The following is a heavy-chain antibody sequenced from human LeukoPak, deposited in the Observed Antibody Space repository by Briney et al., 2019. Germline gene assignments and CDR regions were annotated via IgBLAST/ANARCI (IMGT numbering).Heavy chain of an antibody. Sequence: SETLSLTCTVSGGSISSSSYYWGWLRQPPGTGLEWIGSIYYSGSTYYNPSLKSRVTISVDTSKNQFSLKLSSVTAADTAVYYCARRGGNSAGVYFDYWGQGTLVTVSS. D-gene: IGHD4-23*01. J-gene: IGHJ4*02. V-gene: IGHV4-39*01. CDR2: IYYSGST. CDR1: GGSISSSSYY. CDR3: ARRGGNSAGVYFDY.